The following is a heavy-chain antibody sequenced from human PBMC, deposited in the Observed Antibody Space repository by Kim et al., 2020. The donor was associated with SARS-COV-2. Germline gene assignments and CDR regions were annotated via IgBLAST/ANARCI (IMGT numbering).Heavy chain of an antibody. D-gene: IGHD4-17*01. J-gene: IGHJ3*02. CDR1: GGSISSYY. CDR3: ARGTTVTTTDAFDI. V-gene: IGHV4-59*01. Sequence: SETLSLICTVSGGSISSYYWSWIRQPPGKGLEWIGYIYYSGSTNYNPSLKSRVTISVDTSKNQFSLKLSSVTAADTAVYYCARGTTVTTTDAFDIWGQGTMVTVSS. CDR2: IYYSGST.